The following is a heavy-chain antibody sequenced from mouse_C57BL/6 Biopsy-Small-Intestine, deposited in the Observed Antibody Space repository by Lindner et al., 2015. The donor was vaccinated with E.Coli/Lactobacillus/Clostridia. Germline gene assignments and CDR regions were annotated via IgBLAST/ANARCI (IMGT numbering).Heavy chain of an antibody. CDR2: IITMSGTS. Sequence: SVKVSCKVSGGTFTVLNWVREAPGQGLEWMGGIITMSGTSNYAQSFRGRVTITADEFTGTGYTAYMDLSNLRSEDTAIYYCATSGPHYGMDDWGQGTKVTVSS. V-gene: IGHV1-63*01. CDR1: GGTFTVL. J-gene: IGHJ4*01. CDR3: ATSGPHYGMDD. D-gene: IGHD3-2*02.